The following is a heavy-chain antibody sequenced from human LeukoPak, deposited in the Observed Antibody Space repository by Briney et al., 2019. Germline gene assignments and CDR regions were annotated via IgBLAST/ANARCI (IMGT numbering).Heavy chain of an antibody. CDR2: IKQDGSEK. J-gene: IGHJ3*02. CDR3: AGSYGDYALDI. D-gene: IGHD4-17*01. Sequence: GGSLRLSCAASGFTFSSYWMSWVRQAPGKGLEWVANIKQDGSEKYYVDSVKGRFTISRDNAKNSLYLQMNSLRAEDTALYYCAGSYGDYALDIWGQGTMVTVSS. V-gene: IGHV3-7*03. CDR1: GFTFSSYW.